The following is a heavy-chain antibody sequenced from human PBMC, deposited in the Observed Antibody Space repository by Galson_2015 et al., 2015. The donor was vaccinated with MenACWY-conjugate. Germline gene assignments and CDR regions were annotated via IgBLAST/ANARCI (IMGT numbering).Heavy chain of an antibody. J-gene: IGHJ4*02. V-gene: IGHV3-23*02. CDR2: ISGSTNTT. D-gene: IGHD5-18*01. CDR3: AKWDGYGHY. Sequence: SLRLSCAASGFTFSTNAMTWVRQAPGKGLEWVSGISGSTNTTYYRDSVKGRFTISRDNSKSTVYLQMNSLRAEDTAFYYCAKWDGYGHYWGQGTLVTVSS. CDR1: GFTFSTNA.